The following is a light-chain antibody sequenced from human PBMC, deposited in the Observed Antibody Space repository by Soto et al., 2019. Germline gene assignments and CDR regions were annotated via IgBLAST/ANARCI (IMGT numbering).Light chain of an antibody. J-gene: IGLJ3*02. V-gene: IGLV2-11*01. Sequence: QSALTQPRSVSGSPGQSVTISCNGSSSDVGGSTFVSWYQQHPVKAPKLVIYDVTKRPSGVPDRFSGSKSGNTASLTISGLQAEDEADYYCCSYAGNSLWVFGGGTQLTVL. CDR3: CSYAGNSLWV. CDR2: DVT. CDR1: SSDVGGSTF.